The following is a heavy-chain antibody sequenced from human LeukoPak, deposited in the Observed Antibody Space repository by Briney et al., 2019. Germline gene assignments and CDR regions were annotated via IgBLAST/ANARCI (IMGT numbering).Heavy chain of an antibody. CDR1: GYTLTTYP. J-gene: IGHJ4*02. D-gene: IGHD3-22*01. CDR2: INTNTGNP. CDR3: ARGHVNYYDSSGYYYETFDY. Sequence: GASVKVSCKASGYTLTTYPINWVRQAPGQGLEWMGWINTNTGNPTYAQGFTGRFVFSLDTSVSTAYLQISSLKAEDTAVYYCARGHVNYYDSSGYYYETFDYWGQGTLVTVSS. V-gene: IGHV7-4-1*02.